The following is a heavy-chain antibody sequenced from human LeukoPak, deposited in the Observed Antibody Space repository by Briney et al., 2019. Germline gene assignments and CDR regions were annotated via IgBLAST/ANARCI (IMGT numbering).Heavy chain of an antibody. V-gene: IGHV3-30*18. J-gene: IGHJ4*02. CDR3: AKGPTYYYGSGSYFGY. CDR1: GFTFSSYG. CDR2: ISYDGSNK. Sequence: PGGSLRLSCAASGFTFSSYGMHWVRQAPGKGLEWVAVISYDGSNKYYADSVKGRFTISRDNSKNTLYLQMNSLRAEDTAVYYCAKGPTYYYGSGSYFGYWGQGTLVTVSS. D-gene: IGHD3-10*01.